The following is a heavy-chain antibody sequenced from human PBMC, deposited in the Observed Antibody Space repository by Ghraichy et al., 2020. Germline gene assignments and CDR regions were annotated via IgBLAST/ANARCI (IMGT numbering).Heavy chain of an antibody. D-gene: IGHD1-1*01. CDR2: IYHSGST. CDR3: AREYASPLPGTTGTTGEDAVDI. CDR1: GGSISSSNW. J-gene: IGHJ3*02. Sequence: SETLSLTCAVSGGSISSSNWWSWVRQPPGKGLEWIGEIYHSGSTNYNPSLKSRVTISVDKSKNPFSLKLSSVTAADTAVYYCAREYASPLPGTTGTTGEDAVDIWGQGTMVTVSS. V-gene: IGHV4-4*02.